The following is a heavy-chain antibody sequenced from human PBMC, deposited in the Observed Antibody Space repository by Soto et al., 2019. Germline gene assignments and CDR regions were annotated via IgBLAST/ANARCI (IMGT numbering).Heavy chain of an antibody. J-gene: IGHJ5*02. Sequence: ASVKVSFKASGYTFTSYGISWVRQAPGQGLEWMGWISAYNGNTNYAQKLQGRVTMTTDTSTSTAYMELRSLRSDDTAVFYCARDGQHWLRFLAWFDRWCQGTLVTVSS. CDR2: ISAYNGNT. CDR3: ARDGQHWLRFLAWFDR. CDR1: GYTFTSYG. V-gene: IGHV1-18*01. D-gene: IGHD5-12*01.